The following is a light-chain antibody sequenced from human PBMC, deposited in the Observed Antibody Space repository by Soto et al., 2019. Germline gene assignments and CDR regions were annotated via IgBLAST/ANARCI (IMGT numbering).Light chain of an antibody. CDR1: QSILHTDGKNY. CDR3: MHSVHIPPT. V-gene: IGKV2D-29*01. CDR2: EVS. J-gene: IGKJ1*01. Sequence: DIVMTKTPLCLSVTPGQLATISCQSSQSILHTDGKNYLSLYLQSPGQPLQLLIYEVSNRFSGVLDRFNGSGSLTVFTLKISRVEAEDVGIYFCMHSVHIPPTFGQGTKVDIK.